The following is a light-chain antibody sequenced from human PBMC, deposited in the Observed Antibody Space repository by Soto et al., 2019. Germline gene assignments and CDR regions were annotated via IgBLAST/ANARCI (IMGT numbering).Light chain of an antibody. CDR2: KAS. CDR1: QSVSRW. V-gene: IGKV1-5*03. Sequence: DIQMTQSPSTLSASVGDRVTITCRASQSVSRWLAWYQQKPGKAPKLLIYKASTLESGGPSRLSGSGSGTEFTLAISSLQPDDCATYYCQQYNDNWTFGQGTKVEIK. CDR3: QQYNDNWT. J-gene: IGKJ1*01.